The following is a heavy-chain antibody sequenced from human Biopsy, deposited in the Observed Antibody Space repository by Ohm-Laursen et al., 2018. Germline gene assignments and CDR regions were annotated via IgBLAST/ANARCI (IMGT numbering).Heavy chain of an antibody. CDR2: ISGSGGNT. V-gene: IGHV3-23*01. Sequence: SLRLSCSASGFTFSDYAMNWVRQAPGKGLKWVSTISGSGGNTYYADSVRGRFTVSRDGSKSTLYLQMSSLSAEDTAFYYCAKGGYCTTSSCYMDLDYWGQGTLVTVSS. CDR3: AKGGYCTTSSCYMDLDY. CDR1: GFTFSDYA. D-gene: IGHD2-2*02. J-gene: IGHJ4*02.